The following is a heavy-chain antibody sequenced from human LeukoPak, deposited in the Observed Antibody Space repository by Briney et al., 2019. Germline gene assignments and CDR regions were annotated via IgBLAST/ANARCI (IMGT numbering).Heavy chain of an antibody. D-gene: IGHD2/OR15-2a*01. CDR2: INHSGST. CDR1: GGSFSGYY. J-gene: IGHJ4*02. Sequence: PSETLSLTCAVYGGSFSGYYWSWIRQPPGKGLEWIGEINHSGSTNYNPSLKSRVTISVDTSKNQFSLKLSSVTAADTAVYYCARHFRGFFLRHYFDYWGQGTLVTVSS. V-gene: IGHV4-34*01. CDR3: ARHFRGFFLRHYFDY.